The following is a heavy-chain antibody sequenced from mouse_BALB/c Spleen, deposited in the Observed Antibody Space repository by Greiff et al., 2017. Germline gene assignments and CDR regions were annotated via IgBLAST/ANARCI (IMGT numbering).Heavy chain of an antibody. CDR1: GFTFTDYY. V-gene: IGHV7-3*02. Sequence: EVKLQESGGGLVQPGGSLRLSCATSGFTFTDYYMSWVRQPPGKALEWLGFIRNKANGYTTEYSASVKGRFTISRDNSQSILYLQMNTLRAEDSATYYCARDKGYYGSSFDYWGQGTTLTVSS. J-gene: IGHJ2*01. CDR2: IRNKANGYTT. CDR3: ARDKGYYGSSFDY. D-gene: IGHD1-1*01.